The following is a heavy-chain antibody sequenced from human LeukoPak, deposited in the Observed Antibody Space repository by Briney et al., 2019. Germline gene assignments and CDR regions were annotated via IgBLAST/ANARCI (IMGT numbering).Heavy chain of an antibody. D-gene: IGHD1-1*01. Sequence: ASVKVSCKASGYTFTGYYMHWVRQAPGQGLEWMGWINPNSGGTNYAQKFQGRVTITADKSTSTAYMELSSLRSEDTAVYYCASERLGYYYMDVWGKGTTVTVSS. CDR2: INPNSGGT. CDR3: ASERLGYYYMDV. CDR1: GYTFTGYY. V-gene: IGHV1-2*02. J-gene: IGHJ6*03.